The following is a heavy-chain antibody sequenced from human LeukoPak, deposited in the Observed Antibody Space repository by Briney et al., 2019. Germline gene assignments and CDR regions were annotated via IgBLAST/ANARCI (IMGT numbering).Heavy chain of an antibody. CDR2: VRSKANSYAT. CDR3: TRVVPTDPSLTMDV. CDR1: GFTFSGSA. D-gene: IGHD2-2*01. J-gene: IGHJ6*02. Sequence: PGGSLRLSCAASGFTFSGSAMHWVRQASGKGLEWVGRVRSKANSYATAYAASVKGRFTISRDDSKNTAYLQVNSVKTEDTAVYYCTRVVPTDPSLTMDVWGQGTTVTVSS. V-gene: IGHV3-73*01.